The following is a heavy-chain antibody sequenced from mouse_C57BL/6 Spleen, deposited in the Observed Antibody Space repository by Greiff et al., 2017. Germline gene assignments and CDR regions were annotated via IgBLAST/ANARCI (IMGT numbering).Heavy chain of an antibody. Sequence: VQLQQSGPELVKPGASVKISCKASGYAFSSSWMNWVKQRPGKGLEWIGRIYPGDGDTNYNGKFKGKATLTADKSSSTAYMQLSSLTSEDSAVYVCARGGGYDGGGAMDYWGQGTSVTVSS. D-gene: IGHD2-2*01. CDR3: ARGGGYDGGGAMDY. V-gene: IGHV1-82*01. CDR2: IYPGDGDT. CDR1: GYAFSSSW. J-gene: IGHJ4*01.